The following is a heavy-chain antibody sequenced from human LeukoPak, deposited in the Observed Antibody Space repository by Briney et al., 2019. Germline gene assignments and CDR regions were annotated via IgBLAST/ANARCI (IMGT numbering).Heavy chain of an antibody. CDR2: IYYSGST. J-gene: IGHJ4*02. D-gene: IGHD1-26*01. CDR1: GGSISSSSHY. Sequence: SETLSLTCTVSGGSISSSSHYWGWIRQPPGKGLEWIGSIYYSGSTYYNPSLKSRVTISVDTSKNQFSLKLSCVTAADTSVYYCARQKSGSYGLFDYWGQGTLVTVSS. CDR3: ARQKSGSYGLFDY. V-gene: IGHV4-39*01.